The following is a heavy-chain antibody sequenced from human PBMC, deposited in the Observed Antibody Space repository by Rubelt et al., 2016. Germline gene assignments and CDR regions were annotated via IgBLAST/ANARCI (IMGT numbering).Heavy chain of an antibody. Sequence: QVPLQQWGAGLLKPSETLSLTCAVYGGSFSGYYWSWIRQSPGKGLEWIGEINHSGSTNYIPSLKSRRTMSVDTSKNQFSLRLTSVTAADTAVYYCVRQGIAARIFDSWGQGTLVTVSS. CDR1: GGSFSGYY. D-gene: IGHD6-6*01. V-gene: IGHV4-34*01. J-gene: IGHJ4*02. CDR3: VRQGIAARIFDS. CDR2: INHSGST.